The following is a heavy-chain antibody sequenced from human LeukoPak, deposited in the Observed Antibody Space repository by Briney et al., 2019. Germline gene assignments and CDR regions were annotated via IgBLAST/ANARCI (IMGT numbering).Heavy chain of an antibody. D-gene: IGHD2-21*02. V-gene: IGHV3-73*01. CDR1: GFTLSGSD. J-gene: IGHJ4*02. CDR3: TTETLVTGIRFY. Sequence: PGGSLRLSCAASGFTLSGSDVRWVRQASGRGLEWVGRIRSKARSYATAYAASVQGRFTISRDDSKNTAFLQMNSLKTEDTAVYYCTTETLVTGIRFYWGQGTLVTVSS. CDR2: IRSKARSYAT.